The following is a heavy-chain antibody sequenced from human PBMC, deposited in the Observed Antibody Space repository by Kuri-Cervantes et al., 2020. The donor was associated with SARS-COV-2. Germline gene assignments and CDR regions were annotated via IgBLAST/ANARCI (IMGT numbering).Heavy chain of an antibody. V-gene: IGHV1-18*01. CDR2: ISTYNGNT. Sequence: ASVKVSCKASGYTFSSYGISWVRQAPGQGLEWMGWISTYNGNTNYAQKLQGRVTMTTDTSTSTVYMDLRSLRSDDTAVYYCARDRHTHDDFWSAYHAFDIWGQGTMVTVSS. J-gene: IGHJ3*02. D-gene: IGHD3-3*01. CDR3: ARDRHTHDDFWSAYHAFDI. CDR1: GYTFSSYG.